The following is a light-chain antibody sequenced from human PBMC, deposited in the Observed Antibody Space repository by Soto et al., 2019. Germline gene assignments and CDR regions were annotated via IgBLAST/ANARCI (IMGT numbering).Light chain of an antibody. J-gene: IGKJ1*01. CDR2: GAS. CDR3: QQYHNLWT. Sequence: PGERVTLSCRASQSVSSSYLTWYQQKPGQAPRLLIYGASTRATSIPARFSGSGSGTDFTLTISSLQPEDFALYYCQQYHNLWTFGQGTKVDIK. CDR1: QSVSSSY. V-gene: IGKV3D-7*01.